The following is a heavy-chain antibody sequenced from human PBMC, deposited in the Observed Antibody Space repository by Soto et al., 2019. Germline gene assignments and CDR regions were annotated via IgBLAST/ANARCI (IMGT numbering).Heavy chain of an antibody. D-gene: IGHD3-10*01. J-gene: IGHJ6*02. CDR3: ARAPPGPSPRWDV. V-gene: IGHV4-30-2*06. CDR2: IYATGKT. Sequence: QVQLQESGSGLVKPSQTPSVTCGVSGGSMSSGGHSWSWIRQSPGKGLEWIGCIYATGKTYYNPSLKSRVTISVDPSKNQFSLNVTSVTAADTAVYYCARAPPGPSPRWDVWGQGTTVTVSS. CDR1: GGSMSSGGHS.